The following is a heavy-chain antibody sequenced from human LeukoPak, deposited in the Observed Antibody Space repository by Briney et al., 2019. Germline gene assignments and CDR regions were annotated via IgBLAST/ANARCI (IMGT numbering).Heavy chain of an antibody. V-gene: IGHV4-39*07. D-gene: IGHD1-26*01. CDR2: IYYSGIT. CDR3: ARDFGGSDRLGFDY. CDR1: GGSISSSTYY. Sequence: SETLSLTCTVSGGSISSSTYYWGWVRQPPGKELEWIGSIYYSGITYYNPSLKSRVTISIDTSKNQFSLELSSVTAADTAVYYCARDFGGSDRLGFDYWGQGTLVTVSS. J-gene: IGHJ4*02.